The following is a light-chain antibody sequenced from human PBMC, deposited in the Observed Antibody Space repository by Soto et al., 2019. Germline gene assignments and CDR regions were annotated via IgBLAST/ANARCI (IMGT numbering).Light chain of an antibody. CDR3: SSYAGSNNYV. J-gene: IGLJ1*01. CDR2: EVT. V-gene: IGLV2-8*01. Sequence: QSALTQPPSASGSPGQSVTISCTGTSSDVGGYNFGSWYQQHPGKAPKLMIYEVTKRPSGVPDRFSSSKSGNTASLTASGLQAEDEADYYCSSYAGSNNYVFGTGTQLTVL. CDR1: SSDVGGYNF.